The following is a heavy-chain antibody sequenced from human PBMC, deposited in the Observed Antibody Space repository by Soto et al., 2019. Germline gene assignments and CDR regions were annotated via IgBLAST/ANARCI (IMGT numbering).Heavy chain of an antibody. D-gene: IGHD4-17*01. CDR2: IGSSGSYI. J-gene: IGHJ6*02. V-gene: IGHV3-21*01. CDR3: ARDVYVDFYTYYHYYGMAV. Sequence: GGSLRLSCAASGFTFSTYSMNCVRQAPGKGLEWVSFIGSSGSYIYYADSVKGRFTISRDNAKNSLYLHMSSLSAGDTAVYYCARDVYVDFYTYYHYYGMAVWGQGTTVTVSS. CDR1: GFTFSTYS.